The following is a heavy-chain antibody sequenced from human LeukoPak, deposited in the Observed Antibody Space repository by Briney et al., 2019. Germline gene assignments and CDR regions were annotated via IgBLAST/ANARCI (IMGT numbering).Heavy chain of an antibody. V-gene: IGHV1-69*13. D-gene: IGHD6-25*01. CDR1: GGTFSSYA. J-gene: IGHJ3*02. Sequence: SVKVSCKASGGTFSSYAISWVRQAPGQGLEWMGGIIPIFGTANYAQKFQGRVTITADESTSTAYMELSSLRSEDTGVYYCARAATRILDREFDSWGQGTMVSVSS. CDR3: ARAATRILDREFDS. CDR2: IIPIFGTA.